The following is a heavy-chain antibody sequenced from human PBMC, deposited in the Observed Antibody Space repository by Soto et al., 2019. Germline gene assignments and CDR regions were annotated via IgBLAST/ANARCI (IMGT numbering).Heavy chain of an antibody. V-gene: IGHV1-3*05. D-gene: IGHD1-7*01. CDR1: GYTFTSYA. J-gene: IGHJ5*02. CDR3: ARDPWNYVSGWFDP. Sequence: QVQLVQSGAEEKKPGASVKVSCKASGYTFTSYAMHWVRQAPGQRLGWMGWINAGNGNTKYSQKFQGRDTITRDTSASTAYMELSSLRSEDTAVYYCARDPWNYVSGWFDPWGQGTLVTVSS. CDR2: INAGNGNT.